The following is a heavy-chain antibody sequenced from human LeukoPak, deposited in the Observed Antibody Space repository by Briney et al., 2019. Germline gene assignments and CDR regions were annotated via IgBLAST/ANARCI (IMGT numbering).Heavy chain of an antibody. CDR1: GFTFSSYW. D-gene: IGHD2/OR15-2a*01. V-gene: IGHV3-7*01. J-gene: IGHJ4*02. Sequence: GGSLRLSCAASGFTFSSYWMSWVRQAPGKGLEWVANIKQDGNEKYYVDSVKGRFTISRDNAKNSLYLQMNSLRAEDTAVYYCARDGTTYYFDYWGQGTLVTVSS. CDR2: IKQDGNEK. CDR3: ARDGTTYYFDY.